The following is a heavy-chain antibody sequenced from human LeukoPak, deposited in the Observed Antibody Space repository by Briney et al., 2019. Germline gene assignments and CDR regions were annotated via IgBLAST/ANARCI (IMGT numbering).Heavy chain of an antibody. D-gene: IGHD4-17*01. Sequence: SVKVSCKASGGTFSSYAISWVRQAPGQGLEWMGRIIPIFGTANYAQKYQGRVTITTDESTSTAYMELSSLRSEDTAVYYCARGHGDHEVYFDYWGQGTLVTVSS. CDR1: GGTFSSYA. CDR2: IIPIFGTA. V-gene: IGHV1-69*05. J-gene: IGHJ4*02. CDR3: ARGHGDHEVYFDY.